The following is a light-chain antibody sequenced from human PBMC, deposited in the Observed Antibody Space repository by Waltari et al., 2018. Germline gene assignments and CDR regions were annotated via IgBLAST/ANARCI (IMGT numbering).Light chain of an antibody. CDR1: SRDIGAFNY. J-gene: IGLJ3*02. V-gene: IGLV2-14*03. Sequence: QSALTQPASVSGSPGQSLTISCTGTSRDIGAFNYVSWYQQHPGKAPKVLIYDVTNRPSGVSYRFSGSKSGNTASLTISGLQAEDEAYYHCASFISGSTSSVLFGGGTKLTVL. CDR2: DVT. CDR3: ASFISGSTSSVL.